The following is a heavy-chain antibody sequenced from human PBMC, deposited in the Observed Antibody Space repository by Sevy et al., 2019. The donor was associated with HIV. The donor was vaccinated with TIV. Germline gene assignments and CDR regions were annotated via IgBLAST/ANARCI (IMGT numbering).Heavy chain of an antibody. CDR1: GYTFTSYD. J-gene: IGHJ6*02. CDR2: MNPNSGNT. CDR3: ARGPLLGYCSSTSCYTDYYYGMDV. D-gene: IGHD2-2*01. Sequence: ASVKVSCKASGYTFTSYDINWVRQATGQGLEWMGWMNPNSGNTGYAQKFQGRVTMTRNNSISTAYMELSSLRSEDTAVYYCARGPLLGYCSSTSCYTDYYYGMDVWGQGTTVTVSS. V-gene: IGHV1-8*01.